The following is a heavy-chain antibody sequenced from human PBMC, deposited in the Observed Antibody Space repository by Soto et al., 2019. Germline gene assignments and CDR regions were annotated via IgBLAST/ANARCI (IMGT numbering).Heavy chain of an antibody. CDR2: IYTGGLT. CDR3: ARTIGGASSLYFDY. CDR1: GFIVSSNY. Sequence: EVQLVESGGALVQPGGSLRLSCAASGFIVSSNYMNWVRQAPGKGLEWVSVIYTGGLTSYTDSVKGRFTISRDSSKNTLYLQMNSLITEDTAVYYCARTIGGASSLYFDYWGQGTLVSVSS. D-gene: IGHD2-15*01. J-gene: IGHJ4*02. V-gene: IGHV3-66*01.